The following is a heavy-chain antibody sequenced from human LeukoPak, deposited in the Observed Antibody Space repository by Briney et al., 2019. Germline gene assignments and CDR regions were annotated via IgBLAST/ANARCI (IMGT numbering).Heavy chain of an antibody. CDR3: ARKNDFEI. J-gene: IGHJ3*02. Sequence: SETLSLTCTVSGGSITTDHWNWIRQPPGKGLEWIGCIYYSGRTYYNPSLESRLTISVDMSKSQFSLRLTSVTAADTALYYCARKNDFEIWGQGTLVTVSS. CDR1: GGSITTDH. V-gene: IGHV4-59*01. D-gene: IGHD2/OR15-2a*01. CDR2: IYYSGRT.